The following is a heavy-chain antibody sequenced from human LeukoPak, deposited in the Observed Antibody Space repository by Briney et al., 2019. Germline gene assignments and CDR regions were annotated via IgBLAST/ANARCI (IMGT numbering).Heavy chain of an antibody. Sequence: SETLSLTCTVSGGSISSYYWGWIRQPPGKGLEWIGSIYHSGSTYYNPSLKSRVIISVDTSKNQFSLKLSSVTAADTAMYYCASRVRGSGWYGIDYWGQGTLVTVSS. CDR2: IYHSGST. J-gene: IGHJ4*02. CDR3: ASRVRGSGWYGIDY. D-gene: IGHD6-19*01. V-gene: IGHV4-38-2*02. CDR1: GGSISSYY.